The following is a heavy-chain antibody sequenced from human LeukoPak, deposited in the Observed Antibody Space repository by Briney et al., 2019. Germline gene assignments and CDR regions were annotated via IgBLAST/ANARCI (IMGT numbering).Heavy chain of an antibody. J-gene: IGHJ4*02. CDR2: IIPIFGTA. D-gene: IGHD3-22*01. CDR1: GYTFTSYY. CDR3: ARGKNYYDSSGDGFDY. V-gene: IGHV1-69*06. Sequence: SVKVSCKASGYTFTSYYMHWVRQAPGQGLEWMGGIIPIFGTANYAQKFQGRVTITADKSTSTAYMELSSLRSEDTAVYYCARGKNYYDSSGDGFDYWGQGTLVTVSS.